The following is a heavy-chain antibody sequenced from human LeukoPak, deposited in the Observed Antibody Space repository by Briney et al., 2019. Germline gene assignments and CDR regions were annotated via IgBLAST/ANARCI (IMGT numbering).Heavy chain of an antibody. J-gene: IGHJ5*02. CDR3: ARRRRGWRHP. CDR1: CYKFASFA. D-gene: IGHD2-21*02. CDR2: ISAYNGNT. V-gene: IGHV1-18*01. Sequence: SAKNFCRASCYKFASFAVVGVPQAPEQGLEWMGWISAYNGNTNYAQKIQGRVTMTTDTSTSTAYMELRSLRSDDTAVYYCARRRRGWRHPWGQRTRVTVSS.